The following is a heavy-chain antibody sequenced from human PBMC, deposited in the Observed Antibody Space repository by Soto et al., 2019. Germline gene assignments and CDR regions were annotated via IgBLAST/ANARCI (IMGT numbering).Heavy chain of an antibody. J-gene: IGHJ4*02. CDR1: GGSISGFY. CDR2: ISSSGIT. D-gene: IGHD2-15*01. CDR3: AREPNDCSGGSCRTPLDY. V-gene: IGHV4-4*08. Sequence: SETLSLTCTVSGGSISGFYWSWIRQPPGEALEWIGYISSSGITNYNPSLKSRLTISVDTSKNQFSLKLSSVTAADTAVYYCAREPNDCSGGSCRTPLDYWGQGTLVTVSS.